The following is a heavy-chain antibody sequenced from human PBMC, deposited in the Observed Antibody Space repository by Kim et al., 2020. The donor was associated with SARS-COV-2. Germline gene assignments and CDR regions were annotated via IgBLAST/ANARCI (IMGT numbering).Heavy chain of an antibody. J-gene: IGHJ3*02. Sequence: GGSLRLSCAASGFTFSSYSMSWVRQAPGKGLEWVSAISGSGGSTYYADSVKGRFTISRDNSKNTLYLQMNSLRAEDTAVYYCAKVDGMITMIVVVVFGAFDIWGQGTMVTVSS. D-gene: IGHD3-22*01. CDR1: GFTFSSYS. CDR3: AKVDGMITMIVVVVFGAFDI. CDR2: ISGSGGST. V-gene: IGHV3-23*01.